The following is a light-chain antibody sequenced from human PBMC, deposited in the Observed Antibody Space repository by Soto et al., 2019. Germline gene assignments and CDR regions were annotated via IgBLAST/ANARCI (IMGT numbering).Light chain of an antibody. CDR3: SSYTSSSTPDV. CDR1: SSDVGGYNY. Sequence: QSALTQPASVSGSPGQSITISCTGTSSDVGGYNYVSWYQQHPGKAPKLMIYEVSNRPSGVSIRFSGSKSGNTASLTISGLQAEDEADYYCSSYTSSSTPDVFGTGTKLTVL. J-gene: IGLJ1*01. CDR2: EVS. V-gene: IGLV2-14*01.